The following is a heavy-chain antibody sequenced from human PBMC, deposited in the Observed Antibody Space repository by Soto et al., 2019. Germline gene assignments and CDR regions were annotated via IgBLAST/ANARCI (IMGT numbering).Heavy chain of an antibody. CDR1: GFSLSDYS. J-gene: IGHJ4*02. CDR3: AGSSDDGRDN. D-gene: IGHD1-26*01. CDR2: ISSSSSFI. V-gene: IGHV3-21*01. Sequence: EVQLVESGGGLVQPGGSLRLSCAASGFSLSDYSMNWIRQAPGKGLGWVASISSSSSFIHYAESMKGRFTISRDNAKNSLYLQMNSLSAEDTAVYYCAGSSDDGRDNWGQGTLVTVSS.